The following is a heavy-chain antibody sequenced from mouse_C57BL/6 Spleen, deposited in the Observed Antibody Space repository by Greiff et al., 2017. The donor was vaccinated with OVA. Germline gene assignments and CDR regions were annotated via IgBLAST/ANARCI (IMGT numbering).Heavy chain of an antibody. D-gene: IGHD1-1*01. CDR1: GYTFTDYY. J-gene: IGHJ3*01. CDR2: INPYNGGT. CDR3: AREDYYGSSRGWFAY. V-gene: IGHV1-19*01. Sequence: VQLQQSGPVLVKPGASVKMSCKASGYTFTDYYMNWVKQSHGKSLEWIGVINPYNGGTSYNQKFKGKATFTVDKSSSTAYMELNSLTSEDSAVYYCAREDYYGSSRGWFAYWGQGTLVTVAA.